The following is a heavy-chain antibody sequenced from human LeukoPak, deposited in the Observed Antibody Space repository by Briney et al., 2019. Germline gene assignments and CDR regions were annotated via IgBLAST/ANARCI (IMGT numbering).Heavy chain of an antibody. CDR1: GFTFSSYE. CDR3: AKDQVRYSYGYMFDP. Sequence: GGSLRLSCAASGFTFSSYEMNWVRQAPGKGLEWVSYISSSGSTIYYADSVKGRFTISRDNAKNSLYLQMNSLRAEDTAVYYCAKDQVRYSYGYMFDPWGQGTLVTVSS. V-gene: IGHV3-48*03. D-gene: IGHD5-18*01. J-gene: IGHJ5*02. CDR2: ISSSGSTI.